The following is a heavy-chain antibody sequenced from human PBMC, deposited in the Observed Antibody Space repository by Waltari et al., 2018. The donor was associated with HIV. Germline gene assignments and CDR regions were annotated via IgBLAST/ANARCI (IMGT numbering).Heavy chain of an antibody. J-gene: IGHJ3*02. V-gene: IGHV4-34*01. CDR3: ARKEVGATLKNAFDI. CDR2: INQSGST. D-gene: IGHD1-26*01. Sequence: QVQLQQWGAGLLQPSETLSLTCAVYGESFRGSYWSWIRQPPGKGLEWIGEINQSGSTKYNPSLKSRVSISVDTSKKQFSLKLYSVTAADTAVYYCARKEVGATLKNAFDIWGPGTLVTASS. CDR1: GESFRGSY.